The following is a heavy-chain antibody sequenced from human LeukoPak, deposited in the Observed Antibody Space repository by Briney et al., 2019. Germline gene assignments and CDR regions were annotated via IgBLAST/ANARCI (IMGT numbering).Heavy chain of an antibody. CDR3: IRSGGWPGF. CDR2: IDDDGSAT. D-gene: IGHD6-19*01. J-gene: IGHJ4*02. CDR1: GFIVSSYW. Sequence: PGGSLRLSCEASGFIVSSYWMPWVRQAPGKGLVWVSRIDDDGSATAYADSVKGRFIISRDDAKNTVYLQMNSLRAEDTAMYYCIRSGGWPGFWGQGTLVTVSS. V-gene: IGHV3-74*01.